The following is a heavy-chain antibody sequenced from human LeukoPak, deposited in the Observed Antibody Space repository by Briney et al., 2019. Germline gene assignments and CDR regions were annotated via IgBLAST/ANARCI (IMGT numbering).Heavy chain of an antibody. D-gene: IGHD1-14*01. CDR1: GFTVSNNY. CDR2: SYSDTNT. Sequence: PGGSLRLSCTTSGFTVSNNYMSWVRQAPGKGLEWVSISYSDTNTNYADSVKGRFTISRDTSQNTLSLQMNSLRAEDTAVYYCVRKNRDFNAAFDIRRQGTVVTVSS. J-gene: IGHJ3*02. CDR3: VRKNRDFNAAFDI. V-gene: IGHV3-53*01.